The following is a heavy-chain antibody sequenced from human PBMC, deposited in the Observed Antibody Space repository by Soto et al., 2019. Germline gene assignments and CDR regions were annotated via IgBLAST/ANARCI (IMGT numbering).Heavy chain of an antibody. D-gene: IGHD3-9*01. CDR2: ISSSSNTI. CDR1: GFTFSSYS. Sequence: GGSLRLSCAASGFTFSSYSMNWVRQAPGKGLEWVSYISSSSNTIYYADSVKGRFTISRDNAKNSLYLQMNSLRDEDTAVYYCATEYSDFLTAFYGPLNIYYYYSGMDVWGQGTTVTVS. V-gene: IGHV3-48*02. CDR3: ATEYSDFLTAFYGPLNIYYYYSGMDV. J-gene: IGHJ6*02.